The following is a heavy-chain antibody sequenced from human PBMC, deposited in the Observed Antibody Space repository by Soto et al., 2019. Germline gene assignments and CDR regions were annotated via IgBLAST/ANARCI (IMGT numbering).Heavy chain of an antibody. V-gene: IGHV3-33*01. CDR3: ARGWGYYDSSGYPNYYGMDV. J-gene: IGHJ6*02. Sequence: GGSLRLSCAASGFTFSSYGMHWVRQAPGKGLEWVAVIRYDGSNKYYADSVKGRFTISRDNSKNTLYLQMNSLRAEDTAVYYCARGWGYYDSSGYPNYYGMDVWGQGTTVTVSS. CDR1: GFTFSSYG. CDR2: IRYDGSNK. D-gene: IGHD3-22*01.